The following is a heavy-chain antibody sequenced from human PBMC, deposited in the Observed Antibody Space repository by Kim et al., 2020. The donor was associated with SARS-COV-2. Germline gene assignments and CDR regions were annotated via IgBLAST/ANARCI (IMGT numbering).Heavy chain of an antibody. CDR2: ISSSSSYT. CDR1: GFTFSDYY. D-gene: IGHD3-16*01. J-gene: IGHJ4*02. V-gene: IGHV3-11*03. Sequence: GGSLRLSCAASGFTFSDYYMSWIRQAPGKGLEWVSYISSSSSYTNYADSVKGRFTISRDNAKNSLYLQMNSLRAEDTAVYYCASSSEAFGGVMTTPIDYWGQGTLVTVSS. CDR3: ASSSEAFGGVMTTPIDY.